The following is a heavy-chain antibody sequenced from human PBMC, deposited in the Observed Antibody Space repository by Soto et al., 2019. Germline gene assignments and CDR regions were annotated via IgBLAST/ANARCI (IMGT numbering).Heavy chain of an antibody. J-gene: IGHJ4*02. D-gene: IGHD3-22*01. Sequence: ASVKVSCKASGYTFTSYGISWVRQAPGQGLEWMGWISAYNGNTNYAQKLQGRVTMTTDTSTSTAYMELRSLRSDDTAVYYCARELRENYDSSGYHYWGQGTLVTVSS. CDR3: ARELRENYDSSGYHY. CDR1: GYTFTSYG. V-gene: IGHV1-18*01. CDR2: ISAYNGNT.